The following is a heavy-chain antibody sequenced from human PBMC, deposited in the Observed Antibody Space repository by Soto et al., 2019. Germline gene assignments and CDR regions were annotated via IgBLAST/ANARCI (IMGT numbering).Heavy chain of an antibody. CDR3: ARGGYYDFWSGYGGYYYYGMDG. Sequence: SQTLSLTCAVYGGSFSGYYWSWIRQPPGKGLEWIGEINHSGSTHYNPSLKSRVTISVDTSKNQFSLKLSSVTAADTAVYYCARGGYYDFWSGYGGYYYYGMDGWGQGTRVTVS. CDR1: GGSFSGYY. CDR2: INHSGST. V-gene: IGHV4-34*01. D-gene: IGHD3-3*01. J-gene: IGHJ6*02.